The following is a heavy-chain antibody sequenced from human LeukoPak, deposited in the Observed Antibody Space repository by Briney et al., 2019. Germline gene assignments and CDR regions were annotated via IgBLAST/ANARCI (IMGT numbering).Heavy chain of an antibody. CDR2: INPNSGGT. V-gene: IGHV1-2*02. D-gene: IGHD3-22*01. Sequence: GASVKVSCKASGYTFTGYYMHWVRQAPGQGLEWMGWINPNSGGTNYAQKFQGRVTMTRDTSISTAYMELSRPRSDDTAVYYCARNYYDSSGYFGIFDYWGQGTLVTVSS. CDR3: ARNYYDSSGYFGIFDY. CDR1: GYTFTGYY. J-gene: IGHJ4*02.